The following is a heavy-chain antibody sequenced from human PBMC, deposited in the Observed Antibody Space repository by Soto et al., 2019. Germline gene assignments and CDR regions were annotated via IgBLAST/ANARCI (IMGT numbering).Heavy chain of an antibody. CDR2: IIPILGIA. CDR3: ARGWNEYYDILTGPPGWFDH. V-gene: IGHV1-69*02. CDR1: GGTFSSYT. D-gene: IGHD3-9*01. J-gene: IGHJ5*02. Sequence: SVKVSCKASGGTFSSYTISWVRQAPGQGLEWMGRIIPILGIANYAQKFQGRVTITADKSTSTAYMELSSLRSEDTAVYYCARGWNEYYDILTGPPGWFDHWGQGILVTVSS.